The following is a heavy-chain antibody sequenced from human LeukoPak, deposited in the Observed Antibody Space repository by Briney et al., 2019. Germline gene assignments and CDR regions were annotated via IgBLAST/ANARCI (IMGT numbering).Heavy chain of an antibody. CDR1: GGSISSYY. CDR2: IYYSGST. D-gene: IGHD4-11*01. CDR3: ARAPWAYGNYVHAFDI. Sequence: SETLSLTCTVSGGSISSYYWSWIRQPPGKGLEWIGYIYYSGSTNYNPSLKSRVTISVDTSKNHFSLKLTSVTAADTAVYYCARAPWAYGNYVHAFDIWGHGTMVTVSS. V-gene: IGHV4-59*12. J-gene: IGHJ3*02.